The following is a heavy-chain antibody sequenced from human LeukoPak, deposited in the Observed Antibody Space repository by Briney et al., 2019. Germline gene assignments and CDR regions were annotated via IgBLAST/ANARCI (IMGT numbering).Heavy chain of an antibody. D-gene: IGHD6-19*01. Sequence: GGSLRLSCAASGFPFSYYSVNWVRQAPGKGLEWVSFISSSSNNIYYADSVKGRFTISRDHANNSLYLQMNSLRAEDTAVYYCARNNLAARYSHYYMDVWGKGTTVTVSS. CDR2: ISSSSNNI. CDR1: GFPFSYYS. CDR3: ARNNLAARYSHYYMDV. J-gene: IGHJ6*03. V-gene: IGHV3-21*01.